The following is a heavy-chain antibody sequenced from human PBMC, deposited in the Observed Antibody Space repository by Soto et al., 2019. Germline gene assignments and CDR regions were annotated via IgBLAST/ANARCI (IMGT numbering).Heavy chain of an antibody. CDR1: GYRFTGYG. J-gene: IGHJ6*02. CDR3: VYYCAKSNYGGDDYFQYGLDV. V-gene: IGHV1-2*02. D-gene: IGHD2-21*02. Sequence: ASVKVSCKASGYRFTGYGLHWVRQAPGQGLQWMEWINPKSEATDYAKKFQGRVIMTREMSTNAAYLELSGLRSDDAADDTAVYYCAKSNYGGDDYFQYGLDVWGQGTMVTVSS. CDR2: INPKSEAT.